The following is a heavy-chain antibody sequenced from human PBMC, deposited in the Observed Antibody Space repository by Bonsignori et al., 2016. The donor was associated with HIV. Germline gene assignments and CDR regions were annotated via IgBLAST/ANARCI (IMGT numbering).Heavy chain of an antibody. J-gene: IGHJ4*02. V-gene: IGHV3-30-3*01. D-gene: IGHD6-6*01. CDR2: ISYDGSNN. Sequence: WIRQPQEGLEWVAVISYDGSNNYYADSVKGRFTISRDNSKNTLYLQMNSLRNEDTAVYYCASSSSPSDYWGQGTLVTVSS. CDR3: ASSSSPSDY.